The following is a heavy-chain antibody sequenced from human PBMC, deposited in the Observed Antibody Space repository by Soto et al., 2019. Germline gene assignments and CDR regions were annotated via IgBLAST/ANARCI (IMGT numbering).Heavy chain of an antibody. CDR2: ISGSGGST. CDR1: GFTFSSYA. D-gene: IGHD6-19*01. CDR3: AKDLGGPGWFSSSGWYWWYYFDY. J-gene: IGHJ4*02. Sequence: PGGSLRLSCAASGFTFSSYAMSWVRQAPGKGLEWVSAISGSGGSTYYADSVKGRFTISRDNSKNTLYLQMNSLRAEDTAVYYCAKDLGGPGWFSSSGWYWWYYFDYWGQGTLVTVSS. V-gene: IGHV3-23*01.